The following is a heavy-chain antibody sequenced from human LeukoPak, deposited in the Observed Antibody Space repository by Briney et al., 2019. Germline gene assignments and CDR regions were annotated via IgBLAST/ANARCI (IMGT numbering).Heavy chain of an antibody. V-gene: IGHV6-1*01. CDR2: TYYRSKWYN. Sequence: SQTLSLTCAISGDSVSSNSAAWNWIRQSPSRGLEWLGRTYYRSKWYNDYAVSVKSRITINPDTSKNQFSLQLNSVTPEDTAVYHCARGGRKGDYSAFDYWGQGTLVTVSS. CDR1: GDSVSSNSAA. J-gene: IGHJ4*02. D-gene: IGHD4-17*01. CDR3: ARGGRKGDYSAFDY.